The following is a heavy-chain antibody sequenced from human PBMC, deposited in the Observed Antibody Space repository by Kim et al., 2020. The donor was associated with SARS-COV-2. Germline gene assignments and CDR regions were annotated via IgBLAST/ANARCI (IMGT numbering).Heavy chain of an antibody. J-gene: IGHJ4*02. CDR3: ARDLWPNIVGALGY. V-gene: IGHV4-59*01. D-gene: IGHD1-26*01. Sequence: NPSLKSRVTISVDTSKNQFSLKLSSVTAADTAVYYCARDLWPNIVGALGYWGQGTLVTVSS.